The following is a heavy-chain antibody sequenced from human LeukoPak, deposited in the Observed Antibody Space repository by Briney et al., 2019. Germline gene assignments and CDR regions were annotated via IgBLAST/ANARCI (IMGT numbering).Heavy chain of an antibody. V-gene: IGHV3-30*09. CDR2: ISYVGRNK. J-gene: IGHJ3*02. CDR1: GFTFHSYA. Sequence: GGSLRLSRGASGFTFHSYALHGVRQAPGKGLEWVAVISYVGRNKYYADSVKGRFAISRDNSKNTLYLQMNSLRAEDPAVYYCAIGDRGYSYGIDSFDIWGQGTMVTVSS. D-gene: IGHD5-18*01. CDR3: AIGDRGYSYGIDSFDI.